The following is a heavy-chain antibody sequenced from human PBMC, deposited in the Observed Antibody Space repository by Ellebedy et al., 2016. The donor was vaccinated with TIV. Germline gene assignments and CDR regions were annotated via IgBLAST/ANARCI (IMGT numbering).Heavy chain of an antibody. Sequence: MPGGSLRLSCTVSGGSISSDYWSWIRQPAGKGLEWIARSHSSGTTNYNPSLKSRVTMSVDTSKNQFSLKLSSVTAADTAVYYCGGSRDGYIDYWGQGTPVTVSS. D-gene: IGHD5-24*01. CDR1: GGSISSDY. J-gene: IGHJ4*02. CDR2: SHSSGTT. V-gene: IGHV4-4*07. CDR3: GGSRDGYIDY.